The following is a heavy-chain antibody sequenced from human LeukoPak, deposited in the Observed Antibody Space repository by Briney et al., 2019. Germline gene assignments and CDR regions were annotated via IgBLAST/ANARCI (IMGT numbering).Heavy chain of an antibody. CDR3: ARSRVAALYYFDY. D-gene: IGHD6-6*01. V-gene: IGHV4-59*01. Sequence: SETLSLTCTVSGGSISSYYWSWIRQPPGKGLEWIGYIYYSGSTNYNPSLKSRVTISVDTSKNQFSLKLSSVTAADTAVYYCARSRVAALYYFDYWGQGTLVTVSS. CDR1: GGSISSYY. J-gene: IGHJ4*02. CDR2: IYYSGST.